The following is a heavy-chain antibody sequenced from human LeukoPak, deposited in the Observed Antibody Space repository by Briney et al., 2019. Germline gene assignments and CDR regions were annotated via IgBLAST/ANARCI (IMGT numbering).Heavy chain of an antibody. Sequence: GGSLRLSCAASGFTFSSYAMSWVRQAPGKGLEWVSAISGSGDSTYYADSVKGRFTISRDNSKNTLYLQMYTLRAEDTAVYYCAKDRFGYNWNDAFDIWGQGTMVTVSS. J-gene: IGHJ3*02. V-gene: IGHV3-23*01. CDR3: AKDRFGYNWNDAFDI. D-gene: IGHD1-1*01. CDR1: GFTFSSYA. CDR2: ISGSGDST.